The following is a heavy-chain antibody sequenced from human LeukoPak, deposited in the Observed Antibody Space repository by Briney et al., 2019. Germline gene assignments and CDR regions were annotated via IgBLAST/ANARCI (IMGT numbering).Heavy chain of an antibody. CDR2: IIPIFGTA. CDR1: GGTFSSYA. V-gene: IGHV1-69*15. CDR3: ARRAWGTVGNPYYYYYNYMDV. Sequence: SVKVSCKASGGTFSSYAISWVRQAPGQGLEWMGRIIPIFGTANYAQKFQGRVTITADESTSTAYMELSSLRSEDTAVYYCARRAWGTVGNPYYYYYNYMDVWGKGTTVTVSS. J-gene: IGHJ6*03. D-gene: IGHD3-16*01.